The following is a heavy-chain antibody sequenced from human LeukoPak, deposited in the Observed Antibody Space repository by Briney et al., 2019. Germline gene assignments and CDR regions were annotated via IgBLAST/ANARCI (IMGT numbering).Heavy chain of an antibody. CDR3: AKRGPAASQSGSSQIYYYFGMDV. D-gene: IGHD1-26*01. CDR2: ISGGGST. V-gene: IGHV3-23*01. J-gene: IGHJ6*02. Sequence: PGGSLRLSCAASGFTFSSFAMSWVRQAPGKGLEWVSGISGGGSTYYADSVKGRFTISRDNSKNTLYLQMNSLRAEDTAVYYCAKRGPAASQSGSSQIYYYFGMDVWGQGTTVTVSS. CDR1: GFTFSSFA.